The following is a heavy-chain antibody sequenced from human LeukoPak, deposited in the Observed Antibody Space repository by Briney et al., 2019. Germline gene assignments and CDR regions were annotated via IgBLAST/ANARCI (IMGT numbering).Heavy chain of an antibody. CDR3: ARMVISSYYFDY. CDR2: IDWDDDK. CDR1: GFSLSTSGMR. V-gene: IGHV2-70*04. D-gene: IGHD3-16*02. Sequence: SGPGLVKPTQTLTLTCTFSGFSLSTSGMRVSWIRQPPGKALEWLARIDWDDDKFYSTSLKTRLTISKDTSKNQVVLTMTNMDPVDTATYYCARMVISSYYFDYWGQGTLVTVSS. J-gene: IGHJ4*02.